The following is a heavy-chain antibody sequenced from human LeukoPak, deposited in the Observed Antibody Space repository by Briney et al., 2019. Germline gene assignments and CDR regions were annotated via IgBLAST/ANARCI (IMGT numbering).Heavy chain of an antibody. J-gene: IGHJ4*02. D-gene: IGHD3-22*01. CDR3: ARRDYYDLYYFGY. V-gene: IGHV4-59*12. Sequence: SETLSLTCTVSGGSISSYYWNWIRQPPGKGLEWIGHIYYSGSTNYNPSLKSRVTISADTSKNQFSLKLSSVTAAHTAVYYCARRDYYDLYYFGYWGQGTLVTVSS. CDR1: GGSISSYY. CDR2: IYYSGST.